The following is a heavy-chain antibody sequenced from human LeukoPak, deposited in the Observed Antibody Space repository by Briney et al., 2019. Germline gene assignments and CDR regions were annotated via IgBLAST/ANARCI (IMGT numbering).Heavy chain of an antibody. J-gene: IGHJ3*02. CDR3: ARDRTPWAGHDAFDI. CDR1: GFTFSSYG. CDR2: IWYDGSNK. D-gene: IGHD3-16*01. V-gene: IGHV3-33*01. Sequence: GRSLRLSCAASGFTFSSYGMHWVRQAPGKGLEWVAVIWYDGSNKYYADSVKGRFTISRDNSKNTLYLQMNSLRAEDTAVYYCARDRTPWAGHDAFDIWGQGTMVTVSS.